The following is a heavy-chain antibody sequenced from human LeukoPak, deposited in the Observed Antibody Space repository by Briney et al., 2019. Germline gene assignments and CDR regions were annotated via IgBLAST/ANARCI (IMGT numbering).Heavy chain of an antibody. CDR1: EFSVGSNY. V-gene: IGHV3-53*01. CDR3: AREFQLGGRYTSA. J-gene: IGHJ6*04. Sequence: GGSLRLSCAASEFSVGSNYMTWVRQAPGKGLEWVSLIYSGGSTYYADSVKGRFTISRDNSKNTLYLQMNSLRAEDSALYFCAREFQLGGRYTSAWGKGTTVIVSS. CDR2: IYSGGST. D-gene: IGHD7-27*01.